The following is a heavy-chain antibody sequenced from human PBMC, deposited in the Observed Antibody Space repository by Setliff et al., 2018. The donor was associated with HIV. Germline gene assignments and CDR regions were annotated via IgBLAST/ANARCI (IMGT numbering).Heavy chain of an antibody. CDR1: GYSFTKYV. D-gene: IGHD2-8*01. CDR3: ARSPSRRLNIVLMVSTARYYYYMDV. J-gene: IGHJ6*03. CDR2: INAGNDNT. V-gene: IGHV1-3*01. Sequence: ASVKVSCKASGYSFTKYVMHWVRQAPGQRLEWMGWINAGNDNTKYSQKFQGRVTITRDTSANTAYMELSSLRSEDTAVYYCARSPSRRLNIVLMVSTARYYYYMDVWGKGTTVTVSS.